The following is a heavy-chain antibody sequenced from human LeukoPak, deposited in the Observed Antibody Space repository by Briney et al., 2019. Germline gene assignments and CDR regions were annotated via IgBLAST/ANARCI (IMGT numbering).Heavy chain of an antibody. D-gene: IGHD6-19*01. V-gene: IGHV4-59*01. CDR1: GGSISSYY. Sequence: PSETLSLTCTVSGGSISSYYWSWIRQPPGKGLEWIGYIYYSGNTNYNPSLKSRVSISIDTSKNQFSLKLSSVTAADTAVYYCARDASSGWYNRFDPWGRGTLVTVSS. CDR3: ARDASSGWYNRFDP. CDR2: IYYSGNT. J-gene: IGHJ5*02.